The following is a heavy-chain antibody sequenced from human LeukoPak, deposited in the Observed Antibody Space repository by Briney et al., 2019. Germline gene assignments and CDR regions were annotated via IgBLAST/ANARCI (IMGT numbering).Heavy chain of an antibody. Sequence: TGGSLRLSCAASGFTFSSYAMSWVRQAPGKGLEWVSAIRGSGGSTYYADSVKGRFTISRDNSKSTLYLQMNSLRAEDTAVYYCAKDLDYGDFFDYWGQGTLVTVSS. D-gene: IGHD4-17*01. CDR2: IRGSGGST. V-gene: IGHV3-23*01. CDR1: GFTFSSYA. J-gene: IGHJ4*02. CDR3: AKDLDYGDFFDY.